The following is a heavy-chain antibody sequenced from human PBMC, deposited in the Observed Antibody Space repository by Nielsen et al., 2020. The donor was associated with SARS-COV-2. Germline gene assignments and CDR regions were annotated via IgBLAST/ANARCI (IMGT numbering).Heavy chain of an antibody. V-gene: IGHV3-33*08. J-gene: IGHJ4*02. Sequence: GGSLRLSCAASGFTFSSYGMHWVRQPPGKGLEWVAFIWYDGSNKDYADSVKGRFTISRDNAKNTVYLQMNSLRAEDTAVYYCARLRDDGYYFDTGPYDYWGQGTPVNVSS. CDR3: ARLRDDGYYFDTGPYDY. CDR1: GFTFSSYG. D-gene: IGHD2/OR15-2a*01. CDR2: IWYDGSNK.